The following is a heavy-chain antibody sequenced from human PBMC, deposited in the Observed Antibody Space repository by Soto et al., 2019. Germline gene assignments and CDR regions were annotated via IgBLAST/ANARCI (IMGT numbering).Heavy chain of an antibody. D-gene: IGHD6-19*01. CDR2: ISGSGGST. J-gene: IGHJ4*02. CDR3: ATRSSASYFDY. Sequence: EVQLLESGGGLVQPEGSLRLSCAASGFTFSSYAMNWVRQAPGKGLEWVSVISGSGGSTYYADSVKGRFTISRDNSKNTLYLQMNSLRAEDTAVYYCATRSSASYFDYWGQGTLVTVSS. V-gene: IGHV3-23*01. CDR1: GFTFSSYA.